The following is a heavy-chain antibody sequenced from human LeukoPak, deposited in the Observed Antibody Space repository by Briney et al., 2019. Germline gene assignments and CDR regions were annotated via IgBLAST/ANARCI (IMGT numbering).Heavy chain of an antibody. CDR3: ARDQNSITIFGVVIH. D-gene: IGHD3-3*01. CDR2: ISYDGSNK. V-gene: IGHV3-30*03. Sequence: GGSLRLSCAASGFTFSSYGMHWVRQAPGKGLEWVAVISYDGSNKYYADSVKGRFTISRDNSKNTLYLQMNSLRAEDTAVYYCARDQNSITIFGVVIHWGQGTLVTVSS. J-gene: IGHJ4*02. CDR1: GFTFSSYG.